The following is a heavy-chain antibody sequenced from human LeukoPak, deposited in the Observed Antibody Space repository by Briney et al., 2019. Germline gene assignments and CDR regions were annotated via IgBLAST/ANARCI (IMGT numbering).Heavy chain of an antibody. CDR1: GGSFSGYY. CDR3: ARGRSNDFWSGYYIGY. CDR2: INHSGST. J-gene: IGHJ4*02. D-gene: IGHD3-3*01. V-gene: IGHV4-34*01. Sequence: SETLSLTCAVYGGSFSGYYWSWIRQPPGKGLEWIGAINHSGSTNYNPSLKSRVTISVDTSKNQFSLKLSSVTAADTAVYYCARGRSNDFWSGYYIGYWGQGTLVTVSS.